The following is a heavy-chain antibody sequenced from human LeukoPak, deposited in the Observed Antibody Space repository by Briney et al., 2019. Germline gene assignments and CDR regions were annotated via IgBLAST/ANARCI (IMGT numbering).Heavy chain of an antibody. J-gene: IGHJ4*02. CDR3: AREWADYGDPPGRGPFDY. CDR2: ISYDGSNK. Sequence: GGSLRLSCAASGFTFSSYAMHWVRQAPGKGLEWVAVISYDGSNKYYADSVKGRFTISRDNSKNTLYLQMNSLRAEDTAVYYCAREWADYGDPPGRGPFDYWGQGTLVTVSS. D-gene: IGHD4-17*01. CDR1: GFTFSSYA. V-gene: IGHV3-30*14.